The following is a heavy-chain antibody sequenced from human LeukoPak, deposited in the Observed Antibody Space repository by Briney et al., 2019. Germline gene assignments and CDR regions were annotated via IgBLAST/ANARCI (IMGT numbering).Heavy chain of an antibody. J-gene: IGHJ4*02. D-gene: IGHD4-17*01. CDR1: GYSLSSGYY. Sequence: SETLSLTCAVSGYSLSSGYYWGWIRQPPGKGLEWIGSIYHSGSTYYNPSLKSRVTISVDTSKNQFSLKLSSVTAADTAVYYCAMTTVTDFDYWGQGTLVTVSS. CDR3: AMTTVTDFDY. CDR2: IYHSGST. V-gene: IGHV4-38-2*01.